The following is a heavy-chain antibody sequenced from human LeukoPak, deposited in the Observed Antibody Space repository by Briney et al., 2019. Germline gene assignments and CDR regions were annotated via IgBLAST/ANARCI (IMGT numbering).Heavy chain of an antibody. Sequence: PGGSLRLSCAASGFTFSSYSMNWVRQAPGKGLEWLSYISSSSSIIYYADSVKGRFTISRDNAKNSLYLQMNSLRDEDTAVYYCARGGDSSGYYAAFDIWGQGTMVTVSS. CDR2: ISSSSSII. V-gene: IGHV3-48*02. J-gene: IGHJ3*02. D-gene: IGHD3-22*01. CDR1: GFTFSSYS. CDR3: ARGGDSSGYYAAFDI.